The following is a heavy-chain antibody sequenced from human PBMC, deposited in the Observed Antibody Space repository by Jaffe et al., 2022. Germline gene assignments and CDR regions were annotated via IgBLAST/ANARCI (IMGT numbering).Heavy chain of an antibody. V-gene: IGHV4-38-2*01. CDR2: IYHSGST. CDR1: GYSISSGYY. J-gene: IGHJ4*02. D-gene: IGHD3-9*01. Sequence: QVQLQESGPGLVKPSETLSLTCAVSGYSISSGYYWGWIRQPPGKGLEWIGSIYHSGSTYYNPSLKSRVTISVDTSKNQFSLKLSSVTAADTAVYYCARHSYFDWLLGFWGQGTLVTVSS. CDR3: ARHSYFDWLLGF.